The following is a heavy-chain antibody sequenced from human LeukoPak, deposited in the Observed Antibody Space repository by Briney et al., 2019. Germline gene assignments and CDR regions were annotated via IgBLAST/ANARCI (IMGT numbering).Heavy chain of an antibody. CDR1: GFTFRTHW. D-gene: IGHD4-17*01. V-gene: IGHV3-48*02. CDR2: INSDIYSNTI. J-gene: IGHJ4*02. Sequence: GGSLRLSCAASGFTFRTHWMTWVRQAPGKGLEWISYINSDIYSNTIYYADTVKGRFTISRDNGKNSLYLQMNSLRDEDTAVYYCARDRDYAFDYWGQGTLVTVSS. CDR3: ARDRDYAFDY.